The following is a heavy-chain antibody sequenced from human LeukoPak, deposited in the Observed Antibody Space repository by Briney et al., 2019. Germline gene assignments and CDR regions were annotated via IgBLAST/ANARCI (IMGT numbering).Heavy chain of an antibody. CDR2: ISNDGSDK. CDR1: GFTFSTYG. Sequence: GGSLRLSCAASGFTFSTYGIHWVRQAPGKGLEWVAVISNDGSDKYYADSVKGRFTISRDNSKNTLDLQMNSLRVEDTAVYYCAKDRDIVVVPEALGYWGPGTLVTVSS. J-gene: IGHJ4*02. V-gene: IGHV3-30*18. CDR3: AKDRDIVVVPEALGY. D-gene: IGHD2-2*01.